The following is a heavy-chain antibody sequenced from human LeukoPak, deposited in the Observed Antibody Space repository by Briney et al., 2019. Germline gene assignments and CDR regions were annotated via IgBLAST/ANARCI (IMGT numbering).Heavy chain of an antibody. CDR2: INTDGSST. CDR3: ARPHSTVMNWFDP. CDR1: GFTFSSYG. J-gene: IGHJ5*02. Sequence: GGSLRLSCAASGFTFSSYGMHWVRQAPGRGLVWVSRINTDGSSTNYADSVKGRFTISRDNAKNTLYLQMNSLRAEDTAVYFCARPHSTVMNWFDPWGQGTLVTVSS. V-gene: IGHV3-74*01. D-gene: IGHD2-8*02.